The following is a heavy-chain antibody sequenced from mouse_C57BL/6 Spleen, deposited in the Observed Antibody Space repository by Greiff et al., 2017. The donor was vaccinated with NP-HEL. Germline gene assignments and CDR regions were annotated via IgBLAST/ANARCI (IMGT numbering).Heavy chain of an antibody. J-gene: IGHJ4*01. V-gene: IGHV1-82*01. CDR1: GYAFSSSW. CDR2: IYPGDGDT. Sequence: VQLQQSGPELVKPGASVKISCKASGYAFSSSWMNWVKQRPGQGLEWIGRIYPGDGDTNYNGKFKGKATLTADKSSSTAYMQLSSLTSEDSAVYFCARRGPVYAMDYWGQGTSVTVSS. CDR3: ARRGPVYAMDY.